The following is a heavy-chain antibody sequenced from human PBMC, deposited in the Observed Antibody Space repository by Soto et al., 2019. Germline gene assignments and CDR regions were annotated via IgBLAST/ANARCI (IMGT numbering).Heavy chain of an antibody. CDR1: GLTFSDYY. D-gene: IGHD6-19*01. J-gene: IGHJ4*02. CDR2: ISSSGSTI. Sequence: PGGYLRLSCAASGLTFSDYYMSWIRQAPGKGLEWVSYISSSGSTIYYADSVKGRFTISRDNAKNSLYLQMNSLRAVDTSVYFCAIVSISCWYGMEYYFDYWGQGTLVTVSS. CDR3: AIVSISCWYGMEYYFDY. V-gene: IGHV3-11*01.